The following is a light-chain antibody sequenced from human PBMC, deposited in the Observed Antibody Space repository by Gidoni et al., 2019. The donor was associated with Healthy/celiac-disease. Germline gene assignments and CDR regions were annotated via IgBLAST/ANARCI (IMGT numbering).Light chain of an antibody. CDR2: AAS. V-gene: IGKV1-39*01. CDR3: QQSYSTPWT. Sequence: DIQMPQSPSSLSASVGDRVTITCRASQSISSYLNWYQQKPGKAPKLLIYAASSLQSGVPSRFSGSGSGTDFTLTSSSLQPEDFATYYCQQSYSTPWTFGQGTKVEIK. J-gene: IGKJ1*01. CDR1: QSISSY.